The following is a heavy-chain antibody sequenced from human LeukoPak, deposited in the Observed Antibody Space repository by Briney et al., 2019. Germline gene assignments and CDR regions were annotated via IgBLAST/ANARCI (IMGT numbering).Heavy chain of an antibody. CDR1: GLTFSSYW. CDR2: IKQDGSEI. CDR3: ARSYASTAYRYFDY. V-gene: IGHV3-7*04. J-gene: IGHJ4*02. Sequence: GGSLRLSCAGSGLTFSSYWMSWVRQAPGKRPEWVASIKQDGSEIYYVDSVKGRFTISRDNAKNSLSLQMNSLRGEDTAVYSCARSYASTAYRYFDYWGQGTLVTVSS. D-gene: IGHD3-16*01.